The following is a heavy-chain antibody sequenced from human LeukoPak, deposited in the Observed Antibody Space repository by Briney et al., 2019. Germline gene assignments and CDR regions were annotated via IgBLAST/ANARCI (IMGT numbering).Heavy chain of an antibody. CDR2: ISSSSSYI. V-gene: IGHV3-21*01. J-gene: IGHJ6*03. CDR3: ARVSCQAPNMDV. Sequence: GGSLGLSCAASGFTFSSYSMNWVRQAPGKGLEWVSSISSSSSYIYYADSVKGRFTISRDNAKNSLYLQMNSLRAEDTAVYYCARVSCQAPNMDVWGKGTTVTVSS. CDR1: GFTFSSYS.